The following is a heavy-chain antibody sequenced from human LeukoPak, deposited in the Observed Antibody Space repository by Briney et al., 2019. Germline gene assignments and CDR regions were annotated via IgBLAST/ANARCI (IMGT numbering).Heavy chain of an antibody. CDR2: ISTSGST. D-gene: IGHD6-19*01. CDR1: GDAISSYY. Sequence: SETLSLTCTVSGDAISSYYWSWIRQPAGKGLEWIGRISTSGSTNYNPSLKSRVTMSVDTSKSQFSLKLSSVAAADTAVYYCARDGGYSSHDYWGQGTLVTVSS. CDR3: ARDGGYSSHDY. V-gene: IGHV4-4*07. J-gene: IGHJ4*02.